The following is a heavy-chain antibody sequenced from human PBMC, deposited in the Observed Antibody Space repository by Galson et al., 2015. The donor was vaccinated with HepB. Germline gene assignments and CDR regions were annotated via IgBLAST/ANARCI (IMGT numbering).Heavy chain of an antibody. V-gene: IGHV4-39*07. CDR2: ISYSGST. D-gene: IGHD2-2*01. CDR3: ARDIVVVKVEIPQNHWFDP. J-gene: IGHJ5*02. Sequence: TLSLPCTVSGGPLSSTNDYWGWVRQPPGQRLEWIGSISYSGSTSYSPSLNSRVTMSVDTSKNEFSLKLTSVTAADTAVYYCARDIVVVKVEIPQNHWFDPWGQGTLVTVSS. CDR1: GGPLSSTNDY.